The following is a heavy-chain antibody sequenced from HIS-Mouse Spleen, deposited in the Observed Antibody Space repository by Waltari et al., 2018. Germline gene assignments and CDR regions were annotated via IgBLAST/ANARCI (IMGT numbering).Heavy chain of an antibody. J-gene: IGHJ5*02. CDR2: ISYDGSNK. D-gene: IGHD5-18*01. V-gene: IGHV3-30*18. Sequence: QVQLVESGGGVVQPGRSLRLSCAASGFTFSSYGMHWVRQAPGKGVGLWAVISYDGSNKYYADSVKGRFTISRDNSKNTLYLQMNSLRAEDTAVYYCAKDNSYGYNWFDPWGQGTLVTVSS. CDR3: AKDNSYGYNWFDP. CDR1: GFTFSSYG.